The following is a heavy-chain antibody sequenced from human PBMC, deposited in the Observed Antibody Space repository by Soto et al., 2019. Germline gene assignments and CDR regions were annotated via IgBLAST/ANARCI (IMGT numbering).Heavy chain of an antibody. CDR1: GYGFTTYG. D-gene: IGHD1-1*01. CDR3: ARGRYGDY. CDR2: ISAHNGNT. J-gene: IGHJ4*02. Sequence: QVHLVQSGAEVKKPGASVKVSCKGSGYGFTTYGITWVRQAPGQGLEWMAWISAHNGNTNYAQKLQGRVTVTRDTSTSTAYMELRSLRSDDTAVYYCARGRYGDYWGQGALVNGSS. V-gene: IGHV1-18*01.